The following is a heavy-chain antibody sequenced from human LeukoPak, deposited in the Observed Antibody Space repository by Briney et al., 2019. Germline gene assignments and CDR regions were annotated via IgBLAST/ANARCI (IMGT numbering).Heavy chain of an antibody. CDR3: ARDLPYYYDSSGYLDYYYGMDV. J-gene: IGHJ6*02. D-gene: IGHD3-22*01. CDR1: GFTFSSYA. V-gene: IGHV3-53*01. CDR2: IYSGGST. Sequence: GGSLRLSCAASGFTFSSYAMSWVRQAPGKGLEWVSVIYSGGSTYYADSVKGRFTISRDNSKNTLYLQMNSLRAEDTAVYYCARDLPYYYDSSGYLDYYYGMDVWGQGTAVTVSS.